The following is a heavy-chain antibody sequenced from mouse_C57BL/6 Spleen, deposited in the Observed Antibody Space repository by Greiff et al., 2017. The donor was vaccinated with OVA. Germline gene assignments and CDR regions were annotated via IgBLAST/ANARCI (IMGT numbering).Heavy chain of an antibody. D-gene: IGHD2-10*01. Sequence: DVQLQESGPGLVKPSQSLSLTCSVTGYSITSGDYWNWIRQFPGNKLEWMGYISYDGSNNYNPSLKNRISITLDTSKNQFFLKLNSVTTADAATYYCATGGPYRCVDYWGQGTSVTVSS. CDR1: GYSITSGDY. CDR2: ISYDGSN. J-gene: IGHJ4*01. CDR3: ATGGPYRCVDY. V-gene: IGHV3-6*01.